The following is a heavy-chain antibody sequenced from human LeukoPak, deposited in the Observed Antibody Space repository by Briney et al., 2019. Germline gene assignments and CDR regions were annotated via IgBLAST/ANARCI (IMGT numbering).Heavy chain of an antibody. J-gene: IGHJ6*03. V-gene: IGHV1-2*02. CDR3: AREPYCSGGSCGGYYYYYMDV. Sequence: ASVKVSCKASGYTFTGYYMHWVRQAPGQGLEWMGWINPNSGGTNYAQNFQGRVTMTRDTSISTAYMELSRLRSADTAVYYCAREPYCSGGSCGGYYYYYMDVWGKGTTVTVSS. D-gene: IGHD2-15*01. CDR2: INPNSGGT. CDR1: GYTFTGYY.